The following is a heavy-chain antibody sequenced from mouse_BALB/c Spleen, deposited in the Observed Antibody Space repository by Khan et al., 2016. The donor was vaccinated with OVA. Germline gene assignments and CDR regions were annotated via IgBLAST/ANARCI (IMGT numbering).Heavy chain of an antibody. D-gene: IGHD2-13*01. CDR2: INTHSGVP. Sequence: QIQLVQSGPELKKPGETVRISCKASGYTFTTAGIQWVQKMPGKGLKWIGWINTHSGVPKSAEDFKGRFAFSLEISVSTAYLQITNEKNAETAKYVCASGGAADYRNDGGAMEDWGEGTSVTVSS. CDR1: GYTFTTAG. CDR3: ASGGAADYRNDGGAMED. V-gene: IGHV9-4*02. J-gene: IGHJ4*01.